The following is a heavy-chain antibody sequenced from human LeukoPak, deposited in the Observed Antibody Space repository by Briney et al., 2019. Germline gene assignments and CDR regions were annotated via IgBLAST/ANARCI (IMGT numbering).Heavy chain of an antibody. Sequence: GGSLRLSCAASGFTVSSSYMSWVRQAPGKGLEWVSIISSAGTTYYADSVKGRFTISRDNSKNTVYLQVNSLRDGDTAVYYCARDLEAANTYYFDYWGQGTMVTVSS. CDR2: ISSAGTT. D-gene: IGHD6-13*01. CDR3: ARDLEAANTYYFDY. V-gene: IGHV3-66*01. J-gene: IGHJ4*02. CDR1: GFTVSSSY.